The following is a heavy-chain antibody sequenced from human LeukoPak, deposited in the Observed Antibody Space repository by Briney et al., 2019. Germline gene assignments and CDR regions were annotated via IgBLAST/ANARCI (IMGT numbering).Heavy chain of an antibody. V-gene: IGHV3-30-3*01. CDR3: ARETGSAVGSTDFDY. D-gene: IGHD4-17*01. Sequence: GSLRLSCAASGFTFSGYAMHWVRQAPVKGLEWVSVMSYDGSNKYYADSVKGRFTISRDNSKNTLYLQMNSLRAEDTAVYYCARETGSAVGSTDFDYWGQGTLVTVSS. CDR1: GFTFSGYA. J-gene: IGHJ4*02. CDR2: MSYDGSNK.